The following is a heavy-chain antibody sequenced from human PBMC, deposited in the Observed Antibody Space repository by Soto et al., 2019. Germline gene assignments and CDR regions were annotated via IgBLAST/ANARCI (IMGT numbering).Heavy chain of an antibody. CDR2: INHSGNT. V-gene: IGHV4-34*01. Sequence: SETLSLTCAVYGGSFSGYYWTWIRQPPGKGPEWIGEINHSGNTNYNPSLKSRVTISLDMSKNQFSLKLRSVTAADTAVYYCARGFHSSALFSRYTKFDNWGQGTLVTVS. CDR1: GGSFSGYY. J-gene: IGHJ4*02. CDR3: ARGFHSSALFSRYTKFDN. D-gene: IGHD6-6*01.